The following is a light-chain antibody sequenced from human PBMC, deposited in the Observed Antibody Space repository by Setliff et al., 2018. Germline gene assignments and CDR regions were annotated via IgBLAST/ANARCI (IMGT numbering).Light chain of an antibody. V-gene: IGLV1-44*01. CDR3: AVWDDSLNDRV. J-gene: IGLJ2*01. Sequence: QSVLTQPPSASGTPGQRVTISCSGSSSNIGSNVVNWYQQLPGTAPKLLIYTNNQRPSGVPDRFSGSKSGTSASLAINGLRSDDEADYYCAVWDDSLNDRVFGGGTKGTV. CDR1: SSNIGSNV. CDR2: TNN.